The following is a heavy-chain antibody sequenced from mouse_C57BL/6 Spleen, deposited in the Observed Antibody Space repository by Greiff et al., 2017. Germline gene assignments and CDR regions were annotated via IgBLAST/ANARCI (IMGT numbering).Heavy chain of an antibody. Sequence: DVQLVESGGGLVKPGGSLKLSCAASGFTFSSYAMSWVRQTPEKRLEWVATISDGGSYTYYPDNVKGRFTISRDNAKNNLYLQMSHLKSEDTAMYYCARDRATVVATGAMDYWGQGTSVTVSS. V-gene: IGHV5-4*01. D-gene: IGHD1-1*01. CDR2: ISDGGSYT. CDR3: ARDRATVVATGAMDY. CDR1: GFTFSSYA. J-gene: IGHJ4*01.